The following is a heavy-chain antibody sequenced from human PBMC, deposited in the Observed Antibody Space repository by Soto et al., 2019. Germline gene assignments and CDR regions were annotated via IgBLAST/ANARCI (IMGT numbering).Heavy chain of an antibody. Sequence: ASVKVSCKASGYTFTSYAMHWVRQAPGQRLEWMGWINAGNGNTKYSQKFQGRVTITRDTSASTAYMELSSLRSEDTAVYYCAAPSSGWYYYFDYWGQGTLVTVSS. D-gene: IGHD6-19*01. J-gene: IGHJ4*02. CDR3: AAPSSGWYYYFDY. V-gene: IGHV1-3*01. CDR2: INAGNGNT. CDR1: GYTFTSYA.